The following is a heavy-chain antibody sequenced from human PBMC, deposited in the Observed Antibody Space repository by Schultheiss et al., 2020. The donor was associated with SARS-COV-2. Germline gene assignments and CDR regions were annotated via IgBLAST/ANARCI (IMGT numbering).Heavy chain of an antibody. CDR1: GFTFSSYW. D-gene: IGHD3-10*01. J-gene: IGHJ4*02. Sequence: GGSLRLSCAASGFTFSSYWMSWVRQAPGKGLEWVGRIKSKTDGGTTYYADSVKGRFTISRDNSKNTLYLQMNSLRAEDTAVYYCVKRVSGSYIFDSWGQGTLVTVSS. CDR3: VKRVSGSYIFDS. CDR2: IKSKTDGGTT. V-gene: IGHV3-23*01.